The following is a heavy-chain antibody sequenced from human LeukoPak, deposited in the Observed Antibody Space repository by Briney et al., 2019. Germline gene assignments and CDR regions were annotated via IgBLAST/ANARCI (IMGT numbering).Heavy chain of an antibody. CDR3: ARVAYGGNFIDY. Sequence: GASVKVSCNASGYTFTNYNITWVRQAPGQGLAWMGWISTNNDNTNYAQKFQGRVTMATDTPSNTAFMELRGLRSDDTAVYYCARVAYGGNFIDYWGQGTLVTVSS. CDR2: ISTNNDNT. V-gene: IGHV1-18*01. J-gene: IGHJ4*02. D-gene: IGHD4-23*01. CDR1: GYTFTNYN.